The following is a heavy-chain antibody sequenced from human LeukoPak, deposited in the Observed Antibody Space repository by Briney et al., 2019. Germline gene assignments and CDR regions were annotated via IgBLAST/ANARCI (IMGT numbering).Heavy chain of an antibody. V-gene: IGHV4-59*08. CDR1: GGSIRSYY. Sequence: SETLSLTCTVSGGSIRSYYWSWIRQPPGKGLEWIGYIYYSGSTNYNPSLKSRVTISLDTSKNQFSLKLSSVTAADTAVYYCARHAYADYEFDYWGQGTLVTVSS. J-gene: IGHJ4*02. D-gene: IGHD4-17*01. CDR3: ARHAYADYEFDY. CDR2: IYYSGST.